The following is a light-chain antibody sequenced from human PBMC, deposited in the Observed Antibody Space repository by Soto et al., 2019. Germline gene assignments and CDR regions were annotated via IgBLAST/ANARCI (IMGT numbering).Light chain of an antibody. CDR2: DAS. V-gene: IGKV3-11*01. CDR1: QSVSSY. Sequence: EIVLTQSPATLSLSPGERATLSCRASQSVSSYLAWYQQKPGQAPRLLIYDASNRATGIPARFSGSGSGTDFTLTISRLEPEDFAVYYYHQYGSSPPYSFGQGTRLEI. J-gene: IGKJ2*03. CDR3: HQYGSSPPYS.